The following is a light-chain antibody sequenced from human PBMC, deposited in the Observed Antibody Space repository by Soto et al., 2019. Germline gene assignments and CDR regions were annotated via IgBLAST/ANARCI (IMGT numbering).Light chain of an antibody. Sequence: DIQMTQSPSSLAASVGDRVTITCRASQLISSWLVWYQQKPGHAPKLLIYAASNLQSGVTSRFSGSASGTEFTLTISSLQPEDFATSYCQQASTFPFTFGGGTEVQIK. J-gene: IGKJ4*01. CDR2: AAS. CDR1: QLISSW. CDR3: QQASTFPFT. V-gene: IGKV1-12*01.